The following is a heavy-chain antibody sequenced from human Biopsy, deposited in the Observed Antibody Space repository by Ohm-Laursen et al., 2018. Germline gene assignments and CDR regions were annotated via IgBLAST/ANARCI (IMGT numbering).Heavy chain of an antibody. D-gene: IGHD6-19*01. V-gene: IGHV1-2*02. CDR3: ALQSVAQMKNFDY. J-gene: IGHJ4*02. Sequence: VASVKVSCKASGFSFTGYYIHWVRQAPGQGLEWMGWISPKSGGTNYAQKFQGNITMTKNTSMSTAYMEMSRLRSGDTAVYYCALQSVAQMKNFDYWGQGTLVTVSS. CDR2: ISPKSGGT. CDR1: GFSFTGYY.